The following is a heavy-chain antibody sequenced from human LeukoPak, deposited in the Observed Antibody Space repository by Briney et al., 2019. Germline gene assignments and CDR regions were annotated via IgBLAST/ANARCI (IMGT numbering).Heavy chain of an antibody. CDR2: IYYSGST. D-gene: IGHD6-25*01. Sequence: PSETLSLTCTVSGGSISSYYWSWIRQPPGKGLEWIGYIYYSGSTNYNPSRKSRVTISVDTSKNQFSLKLSSVTAADTAVYYCARQQPSHAAGTEYFDYWGQGTLVTVSS. J-gene: IGHJ4*02. V-gene: IGHV4-59*08. CDR1: GGSISSYY. CDR3: ARQQPSHAAGTEYFDY.